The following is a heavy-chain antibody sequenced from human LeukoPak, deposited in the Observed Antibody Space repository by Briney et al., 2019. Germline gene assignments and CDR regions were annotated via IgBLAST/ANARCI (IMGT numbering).Heavy chain of an antibody. J-gene: IGHJ6*02. V-gene: IGHV3-9*01. D-gene: IGHD5-24*01. CDR2: ISWNSGSI. CDR3: AKDLGRGGGYNLGGNYYYGMDV. Sequence: GGSLRLSCAASGFTFDDYAMHWVRQAPGKGLEWVSGISWNSGSIGYADSVKGRFTISRDNAKNSLYLQMNSLRAEDTALYYCAKDLGRGGGYNLGGNYYYGMDVWGQGTTVTVSS. CDR1: GFTFDDYA.